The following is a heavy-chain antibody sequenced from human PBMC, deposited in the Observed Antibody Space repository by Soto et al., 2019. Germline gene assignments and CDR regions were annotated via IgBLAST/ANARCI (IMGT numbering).Heavy chain of an antibody. Sequence: EVQLVKSGGGLVKPGGSLRLSCAASGFTFSSYSMNWVRQAPGKGLEWVSSISSSSSYIYYADSVKGRFTVSRDNAKNSLYLEMNSLRAEDTAVYYCARDETGTFAYFDYWGQGTLVTVS. J-gene: IGHJ4*02. CDR2: ISSSSSYI. V-gene: IGHV3-21*01. CDR3: ARDETGTFAYFDY. D-gene: IGHD1-7*01. CDR1: GFTFSSYS.